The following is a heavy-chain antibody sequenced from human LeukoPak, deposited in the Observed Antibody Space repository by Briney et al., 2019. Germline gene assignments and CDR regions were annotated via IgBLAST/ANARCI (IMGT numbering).Heavy chain of an antibody. Sequence: PGGSLRLSCAASGFTFSSYAMTWVRQAPGKGLEWVSGITGSGGDTYYADSVKGRFTISRDISRSTLYLQMNSLRAEDTAVYYCAKLYGGYPATPRFDYWGQGTLVTVSS. D-gene: IGHD2-15*01. CDR3: AKLYGGYPATPRFDY. CDR2: ITGSGGDT. J-gene: IGHJ4*02. CDR1: GFTFSSYA. V-gene: IGHV3-23*01.